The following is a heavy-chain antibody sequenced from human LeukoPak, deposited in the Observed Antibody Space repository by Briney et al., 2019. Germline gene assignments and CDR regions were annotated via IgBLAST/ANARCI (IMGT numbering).Heavy chain of an antibody. CDR3: NTDLPGLGVGEFDF. V-gene: IGHV3-15*01. J-gene: IGHJ4*02. CDR1: GFSFNTAW. Sequence: GGSLRLSCAASGFSFNTAWMSWVRQAPGKGLEWVGHIKTKTDGESTDYAAPVKGRFTTSRDDSKSTVYLQMNSLKTEDTAVYYCNTDLPGLGVGEFDFWGQGTLVTVSS. CDR2: IKTKTDGEST. D-gene: IGHD3-10*01.